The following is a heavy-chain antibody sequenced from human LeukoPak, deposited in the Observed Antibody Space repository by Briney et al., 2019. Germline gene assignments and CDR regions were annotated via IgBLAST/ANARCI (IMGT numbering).Heavy chain of an antibody. Sequence: PSETLSLTCTVLDGSIRSYYWSWIRQPPGKGLEWIGYIYYSGSTNYSPSLKSRVTISAATSKNQFSLKLNSVTAADTAVYYCTRGRGCGSYPGTYWGQGTLVTVSS. D-gene: IGHD1-26*01. V-gene: IGHV4-59*01. CDR3: TRGRGCGSYPGTY. CDR2: IYYSGST. J-gene: IGHJ4*02. CDR1: DGSIRSYY.